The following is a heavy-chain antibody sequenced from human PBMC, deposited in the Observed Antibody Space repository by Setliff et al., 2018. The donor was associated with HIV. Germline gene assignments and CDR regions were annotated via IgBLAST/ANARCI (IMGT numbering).Heavy chain of an antibody. J-gene: IGHJ5*02. D-gene: IGHD6-6*01. V-gene: IGHV7-4-1*02. Sequence: ASVKVSCKASGYTFTSYAMNWVRQAPGQGLERMGWINTNTGNPTYAQGFTGRFVFSLDTSVSTAYLQISSLKAEDTAVYYCARTPLSIAARSAWDWFDPWGQGTLVTVSS. CDR2: INTNTGNP. CDR1: GYTFTSYA. CDR3: ARTPLSIAARSAWDWFDP.